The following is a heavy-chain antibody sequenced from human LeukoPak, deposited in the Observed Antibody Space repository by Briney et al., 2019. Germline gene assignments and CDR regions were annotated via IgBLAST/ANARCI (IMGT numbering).Heavy chain of an antibody. Sequence: GGSLRLSCAASGFTVSSNYMSWVRQAPGTGLEWVSVIYSGGSTYYADSVKGRFTISRDNSKNTLYLQMNSLRAEDTAVSYCARGIVGATNGWFDHWGQGTLVTVSS. CDR2: IYSGGST. CDR1: GFTVSSNY. CDR3: ARGIVGATNGWFDH. V-gene: IGHV3-66*02. J-gene: IGHJ5*02. D-gene: IGHD1-26*01.